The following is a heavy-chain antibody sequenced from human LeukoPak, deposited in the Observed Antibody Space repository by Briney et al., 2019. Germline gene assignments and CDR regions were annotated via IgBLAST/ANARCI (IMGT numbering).Heavy chain of an antibody. CDR2: ISYDGSNK. D-gene: IGHD4-17*01. CDR3: ARASPTTVTTICGMDV. Sequence: PGGSLRLSCAASGFTFSSYAMHWVRQAPGKGLEWVAVISYDGSNKYYADSVKGRFTISRDNSKNTLYLQMNSLRAEDTAVYYCARASPTTVTTICGMDVWGQGTTVTVSS. J-gene: IGHJ6*02. CDR1: GFTFSSYA. V-gene: IGHV3-30-3*01.